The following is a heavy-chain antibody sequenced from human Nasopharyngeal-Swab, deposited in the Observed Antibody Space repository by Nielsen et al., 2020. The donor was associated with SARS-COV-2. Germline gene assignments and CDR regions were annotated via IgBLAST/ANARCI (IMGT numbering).Heavy chain of an antibody. CDR2: IYWGDDK. D-gene: IGHD3-9*01. V-gene: IGHV2-5*02. CDR3: ARQGDYDILTGYGY. Sequence: SGPTLVKPTQTLTLTCTFSGFSLSTSGVGVGWIRQPPGKALEWLALIYWGDDKRYSPSLKSRLTITKDTSKNQVVLTMTNMDPVDTATYYCARQGDYDILTGYGYWGQGTLVTVSS. CDR1: GFSLSTSGVG. J-gene: IGHJ4*02.